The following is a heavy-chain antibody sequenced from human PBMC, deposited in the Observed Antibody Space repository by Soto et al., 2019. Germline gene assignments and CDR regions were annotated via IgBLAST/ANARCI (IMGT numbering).Heavy chain of an antibody. CDR2: IYPGDSDT. CDR3: ARPEIPTRSDDYEYPFDL. V-gene: IGHV5-51*01. Sequence: PGESLKISCKGSGYDFNIYWIAWVRQMPGKGLEWMGIIYPGDSDTRYSPSSQGQVTISVDKSASTAFLAWSSLKASDTAMYYYARPEIPTRSDDYEYPFDLWGQGTLVTVSS. CDR1: GYDFNIYW. J-gene: IGHJ5*02. D-gene: IGHD3-16*01.